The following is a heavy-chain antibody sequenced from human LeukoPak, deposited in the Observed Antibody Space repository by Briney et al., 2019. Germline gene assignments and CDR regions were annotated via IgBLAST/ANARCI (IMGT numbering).Heavy chain of an antibody. V-gene: IGHV1-2*02. J-gene: IGHJ4*02. Sequence: ASVKVSCKASGYTFTAYYVHWVRQAPGQGLEWMGWINPNSGDTSSAQKFQGRVTMTRDTSISTVYMELSRLRSDDTAVYYCARDYIDPGNYTPHGYWGQGTLVNVSS. D-gene: IGHD1-7*01. CDR2: INPNSGDT. CDR1: GYTFTAYY. CDR3: ARDYIDPGNYTPHGY.